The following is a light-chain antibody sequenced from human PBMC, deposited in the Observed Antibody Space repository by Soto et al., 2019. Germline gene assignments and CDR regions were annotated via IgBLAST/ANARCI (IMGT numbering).Light chain of an antibody. CDR1: SSDVGGYKF. Sequence: QSALTQPASVSGSPGQSITISCTGSSSDVGGYKFVSWYQHHPGKAPRLIIYEVSNRPSGVSNRFSGSKSGNTASLAISGLQAEDEAHYDCSSYTSSETLLFGGGTKLTVL. J-gene: IGLJ2*01. V-gene: IGLV2-14*01. CDR2: EVS. CDR3: SSYTSSETLL.